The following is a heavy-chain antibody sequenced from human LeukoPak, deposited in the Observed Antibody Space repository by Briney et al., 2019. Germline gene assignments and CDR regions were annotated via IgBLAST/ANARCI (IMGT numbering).Heavy chain of an antibody. CDR3: ARHISPWKYPDAFDI. CDR1: GFTFSSYW. Sequence: PGGSLRLSCAASGFTFSSYWMHWVRQAPGKGLVWVSRISSDGSSASYADSVKGRFTISRDNSKNTLYLQMNSLRAEDTAVYYCARHISPWKYPDAFDIWGQGTMVTVSS. J-gene: IGHJ3*02. V-gene: IGHV3-74*01. D-gene: IGHD1-7*01. CDR2: ISSDGSSA.